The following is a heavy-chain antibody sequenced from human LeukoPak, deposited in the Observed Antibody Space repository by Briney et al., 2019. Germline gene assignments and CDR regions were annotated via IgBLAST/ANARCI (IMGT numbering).Heavy chain of an antibody. CDR2: ISGSGGST. CDR1: GFTFSSYA. Sequence: PGGSLRLSCAASGFTFSSYAMSWVRQAPGKGLEWVSAISGSGGSTYYADSVKGRFTISRENSKNTLYLQMNSLRAEDTAVYYCARITGYSSSWYGGSLFWGQGTLVTVSS. CDR3: ARITGYSSSWYGGSLF. D-gene: IGHD6-13*01. J-gene: IGHJ4*02. V-gene: IGHV3-23*01.